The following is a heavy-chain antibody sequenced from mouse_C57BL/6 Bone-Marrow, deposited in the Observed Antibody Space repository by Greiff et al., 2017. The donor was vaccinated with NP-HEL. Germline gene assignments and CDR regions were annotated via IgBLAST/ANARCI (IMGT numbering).Heavy chain of an antibody. Sequence: EVKLMESGGGLVQPGESLKLSCESNEYEFPSHDMSWVRKTPEKRLELVAAINSDGGSTYYPDTMERRFIISRDNTKKTLYLQMSSLRSEDTALYYCSKSPYSNYVPYFDYWGQGTTLTVSS. J-gene: IGHJ2*01. CDR2: INSDGGST. D-gene: IGHD2-5*01. CDR3: SKSPYSNYVPYFDY. V-gene: IGHV5-2*01. CDR1: EYEFPSHD.